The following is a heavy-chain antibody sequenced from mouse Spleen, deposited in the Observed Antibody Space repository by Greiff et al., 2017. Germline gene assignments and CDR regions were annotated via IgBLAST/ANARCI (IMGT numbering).Heavy chain of an antibody. V-gene: IGHV1-55*01. Sequence: QVQLQQPGAELVKPGASVKMSCKASGYTFTSYWITWVKQRPGQGLEWIGDIYPGSGSTNYNEKFKSKATLTVDTSSSTAYMQLSSLTSEDSAVYYGARGGGYDAWFAYWGQGTLVTVSA. D-gene: IGHD2-2*01. CDR2: IYPGSGST. J-gene: IGHJ3*01. CDR3: ARGGGYDAWFAY. CDR1: GYTFTSYW.